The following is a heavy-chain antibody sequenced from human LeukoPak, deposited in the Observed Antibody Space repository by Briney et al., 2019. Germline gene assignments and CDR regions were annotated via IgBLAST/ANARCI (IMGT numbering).Heavy chain of an antibody. D-gene: IGHD6-13*01. CDR3: ARAPYSSSWYFDY. J-gene: IGHJ4*02. Sequence: GGSLRLSCAASGFTVSSSYMTWVRQAPGKGLEWVSVIYSGGSTHYAGSVKGRFTISRDNSMNTVYLQMNSLRAEDTAVYHCARAPYSSSWYFDYWGQGTLVTVSS. CDR1: GFTVSSSY. V-gene: IGHV3-66*01. CDR2: IYSGGST.